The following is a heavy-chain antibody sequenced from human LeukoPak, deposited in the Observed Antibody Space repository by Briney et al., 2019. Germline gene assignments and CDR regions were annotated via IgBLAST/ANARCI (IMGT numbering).Heavy chain of an antibody. Sequence: SETLSLTCTVSGDSISSYYWSWIRQPPGKGLEWIGYIYYRGSTNHNPSLKSRVTISVDTYQNQFALQPRHITAADTAVYYCARVGELKEIAPRGYYYYMDVWGKGTTVTVSS. CDR1: GDSISSYY. CDR3: ARVGELKEIAPRGYYYYMDV. J-gene: IGHJ6*03. CDR2: IYYRGST. V-gene: IGHV4-59*12. D-gene: IGHD1-7*01.